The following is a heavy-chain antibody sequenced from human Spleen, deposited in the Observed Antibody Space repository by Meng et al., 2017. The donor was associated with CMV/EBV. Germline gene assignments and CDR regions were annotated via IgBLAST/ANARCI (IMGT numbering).Heavy chain of an antibody. D-gene: IGHD3-3*01. V-gene: IGHV4-61*01. CDR3: ARDNGEDFWSGYSIYYYYYGMDV. CDR2: VYYSGST. Sequence: SETLSLTCTVSGDSVRGGNSYWSWLRQPPGKGLEWIGYVYYSGSTRDNPSLKSRVTMSVDTSRNQFSLKLSSVTAADTAVYYCARDNGEDFWSGYSIYYYYYGMDVWGQGTTVTVSS. J-gene: IGHJ6*02. CDR1: GDSVRGGNSY.